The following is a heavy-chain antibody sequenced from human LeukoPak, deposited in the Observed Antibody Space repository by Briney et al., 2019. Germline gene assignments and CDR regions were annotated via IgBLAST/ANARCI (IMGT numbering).Heavy chain of an antibody. Sequence: ASVKVSCKASVYTFTGYYMHWVRQAPGQGLEWMGWINPNSGGTNYAQKFQGRVTMTRDTSISTAYMELSRLRSDDTAVYYCARDFTIFGVVPGQYNWFDPWGQGTLVTVSS. D-gene: IGHD3-3*01. J-gene: IGHJ5*02. CDR3: ARDFTIFGVVPGQYNWFDP. CDR2: INPNSGGT. CDR1: VYTFTGYY. V-gene: IGHV1-2*02.